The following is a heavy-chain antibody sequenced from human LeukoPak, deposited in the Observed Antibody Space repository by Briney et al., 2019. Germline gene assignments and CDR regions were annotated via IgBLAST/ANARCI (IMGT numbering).Heavy chain of an antibody. CDR1: GFTLRSYA. CDR3: ANRQWSPFDY. Sequence: GESLRLSCAVSGFTLRSYAMHWVRHAPRKGLEWVAVISYDGSNKYSANYWKGRFTISRNNSKNTLYLQMNSLRAEDTAGYNCANRQWSPFDYWGQGTLVTVSS. CDR2: ISYDGSNK. V-gene: IGHV3-30-3*01. J-gene: IGHJ4*02. D-gene: IGHD6-19*01.